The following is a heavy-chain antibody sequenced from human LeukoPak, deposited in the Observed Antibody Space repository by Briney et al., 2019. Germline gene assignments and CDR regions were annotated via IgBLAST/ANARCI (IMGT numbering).Heavy chain of an antibody. CDR3: ARALELRLDY. J-gene: IGHJ4*02. CDR2: INPSGSST. D-gene: IGHD4-23*01. Sequence: ASVKVSCKASGYTFTSYGISWVRQAPGQGLEWLGLINPSGSSTSYAQKFQGRVTITRDTSASTAYMELSSLRSEDTAVYYCARALELRLDYWGQGTLVTVSS. V-gene: IGHV1-46*01. CDR1: GYTFTSYG.